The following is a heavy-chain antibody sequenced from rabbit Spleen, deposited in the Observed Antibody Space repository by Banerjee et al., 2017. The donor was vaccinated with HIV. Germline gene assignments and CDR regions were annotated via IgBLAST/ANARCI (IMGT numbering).Heavy chain of an antibody. CDR1: GLDFSSSFW. J-gene: IGHJ3*01. CDR2: INTGSSGDT. V-gene: IGHV1S45*01. D-gene: IGHD6-1*01. CDR3: ARELPETYSNGGYGYVDL. Sequence: QEQLEESGGDLVQPEGSLTLTCRASGLDFSSSFWICWVRQAPGKGLESSACINTGSSGDTQYASWAKGRFTVSKTSSTTVTLQMTGLTAADTATYFCARELPETYSNGGYGYVDLWGQGTLVTVS.